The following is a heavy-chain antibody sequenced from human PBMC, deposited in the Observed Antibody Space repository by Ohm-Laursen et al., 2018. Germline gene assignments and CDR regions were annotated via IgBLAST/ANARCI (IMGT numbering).Heavy chain of an antibody. D-gene: IGHD4-17*01. CDR2: IHHSGRT. CDR3: ARSDYADYYFDL. V-gene: IGHV4-59*01. Sequence: SETLSLTCSVSGGSIYSYYWNWIRQPPGKGLEWIAYIHHSGRTSYNPSLKSRVTTSIDTSKNQFSLKLSSVTAADTAMYYCARSDYADYYFDLFGQGTLVTVSS. J-gene: IGHJ4*02. CDR1: GGSIYSYY.